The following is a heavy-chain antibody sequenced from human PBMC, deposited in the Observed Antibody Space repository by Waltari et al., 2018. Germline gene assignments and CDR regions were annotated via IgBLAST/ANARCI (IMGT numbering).Heavy chain of an antibody. J-gene: IGHJ4*01. CDR2: IEYSSVIL. CDR1: GFNFGDYA. D-gene: IGHD2-2*01. Sequence: EVHLEESGGGLVQPGKSLRLSCAASGFNFGDYAMHWVRQTPGTGPEGVSCIEYSSVILVYADSVRGRFTISRDNAKNSLYHQMTSLRAYDTALYYCAKPQGSSIWHLFDYWGHGPLVTVSS. CDR3: AKPQGSSIWHLFDY. V-gene: IGHV3-9*01.